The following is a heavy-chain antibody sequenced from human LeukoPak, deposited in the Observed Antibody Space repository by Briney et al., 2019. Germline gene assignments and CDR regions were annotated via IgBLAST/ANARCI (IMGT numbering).Heavy chain of an antibody. CDR2: IYSGGST. V-gene: IGHV3-NL1*01. Sequence: GGSLRLSCTASGFTFSIFGMHWVRQAPGKGLEWVSVIYSGGSTYYADSVKGRFTISRDNAKSSLYLQMNSLRAEDAAAYYCVRARGAGPGAHFDYWGQGTLVTVSS. D-gene: IGHD3-10*01. CDR3: VRARGAGPGAHFDY. CDR1: GFTFSIFG. J-gene: IGHJ4*02.